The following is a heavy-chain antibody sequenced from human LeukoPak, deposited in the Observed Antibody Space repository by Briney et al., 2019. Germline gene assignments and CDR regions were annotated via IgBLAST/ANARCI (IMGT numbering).Heavy chain of an antibody. CDR1: GFTFSSYS. CDR3: ARATTNYCGGDCLGSY. CDR2: IRGSGSTI. Sequence: GGSLRLSCAASGFTFSSYSMNWVRQAPGKGLEWVSYIRGSGSTIYYADSVKGRFTISRDNTKNPLYLQMNSLRTEDTAVYYCARATTNYCGGDCLGSYWGQGNLVTVSS. V-gene: IGHV3-48*01. J-gene: IGHJ4*02. D-gene: IGHD2-21*02.